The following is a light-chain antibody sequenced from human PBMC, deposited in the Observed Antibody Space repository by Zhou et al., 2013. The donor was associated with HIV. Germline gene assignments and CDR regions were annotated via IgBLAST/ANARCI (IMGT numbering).Light chain of an antibody. CDR2: AAS. J-gene: IGKJ1*01. CDR3: QQYNDYPWT. V-gene: IGKV1-16*02. Sequence: DIQMTQSPSSLSASVGDRVTITCRASQDIRNNLGWYQQKPGKGPKSLIYAASSLQSGVPSKFSGSGSGTDFTLTIGSLQPEDFATYYCQQYNDYPWTFGQGTKVEI. CDR1: QDIRNN.